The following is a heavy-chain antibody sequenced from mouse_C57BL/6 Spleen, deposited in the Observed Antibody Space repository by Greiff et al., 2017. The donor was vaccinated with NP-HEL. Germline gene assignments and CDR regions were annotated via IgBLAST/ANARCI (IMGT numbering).Heavy chain of an antibody. CDR1: GYAFTNYL. CDR3: AGGYDGGDFDY. V-gene: IGHV1-54*01. D-gene: IGHD2-2*01. Sequence: VQLQQSGAELVRPGTSVKVSCKASGYAFTNYLIEWVKQRPGQGLELIGVINPGSGGTNYNEKFKGKATLTADKSSSTAYMQLSSLTSEDSAVYFCAGGYDGGDFDYWGQGTTLTVSS. J-gene: IGHJ2*01. CDR2: INPGSGGT.